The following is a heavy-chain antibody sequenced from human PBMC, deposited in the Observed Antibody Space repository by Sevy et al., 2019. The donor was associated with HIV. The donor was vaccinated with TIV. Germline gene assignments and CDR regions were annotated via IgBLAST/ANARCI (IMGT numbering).Heavy chain of an antibody. CDR3: ARRYFYDSRGSTVFDY. CDR2: IYYSGST. J-gene: IGHJ4*02. CDR1: GVSISSFY. V-gene: IGHV4-59*13. Sequence: SETLSLTCTVSGVSISSFYWSWIRQPPGKGLEWIGNIYYSGSTNYNPSLKSRVTISVDTSKNQFSLKLSSVTAADTAAYYCARRYFYDSRGSTVFDYWGQGTLVTVSS. D-gene: IGHD3-22*01.